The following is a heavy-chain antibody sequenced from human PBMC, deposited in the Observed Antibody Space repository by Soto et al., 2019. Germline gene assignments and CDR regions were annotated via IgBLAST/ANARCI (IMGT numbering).Heavy chain of an antibody. CDR1: GGTFSSYA. Sequence: QVQLVQSGAEVKKPGSSVKVSCKASGGTFSSYAISWVRQAPGQGLEWMGGIIPISGTANYAQKFQGRVTITADESTSTAYMELSSLRSEDTAVYYCARSQGSSTSLEIYHYYYGMDVWGQGTTVTVSS. J-gene: IGHJ6*02. V-gene: IGHV1-69*01. CDR2: IIPISGTA. CDR3: ARSQGSSTSLEIYHYYYGMDV. D-gene: IGHD2-2*01.